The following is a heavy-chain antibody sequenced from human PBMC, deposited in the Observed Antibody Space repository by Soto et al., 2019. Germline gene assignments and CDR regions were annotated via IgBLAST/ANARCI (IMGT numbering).Heavy chain of an antibody. J-gene: IGHJ3*01. CDR3: AKNLPKTGRFDY. CDR1: GDSITRTTYF. CDR2: LYYRGRT. V-gene: IGHV4-39*01. Sequence: SESLSLTCTLSGDSITRTTYFWAWIRQPPGKGLEWIGSLYYRGRTYFNPSRTSRGSISVATSKHQLSLKMTSVNAADTAVYYCAKNLPKTGRFDYWGQGTMVTVSS.